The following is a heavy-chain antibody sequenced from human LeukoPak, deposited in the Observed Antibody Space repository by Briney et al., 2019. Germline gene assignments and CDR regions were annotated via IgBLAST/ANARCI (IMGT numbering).Heavy chain of an antibody. CDR2: IHPADSDT. Sequence: GESLKISCKASGYSFNDFWIGWVRQLPGKGLEWMGNIHPADSDTRYSPSFQGHVTISADKSINTAYLQWTSLNASDTAMYYCARTYTSGWCANWGQGTLVTVSS. CDR3: ARTYTSGWCAN. V-gene: IGHV5-51*01. D-gene: IGHD6-13*01. CDR1: GYSFNDFW. J-gene: IGHJ4*02.